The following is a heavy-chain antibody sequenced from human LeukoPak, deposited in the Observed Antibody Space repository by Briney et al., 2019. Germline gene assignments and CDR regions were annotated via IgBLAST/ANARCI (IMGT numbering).Heavy chain of an antibody. CDR2: IKQDGSEK. Sequence: GGSLRLSCAASGFTFSSYWMSWVRQAPGKGLEWVANIKQDGSEKYYVDSVKGRFTISRDNAKNSLYLQMNSLRAEATAVYYCARDRYSSGWYGDYWGQGTLVTVSS. J-gene: IGHJ4*02. CDR1: GFTFSSYW. V-gene: IGHV3-7*03. D-gene: IGHD6-19*01. CDR3: ARDRYSSGWYGDY.